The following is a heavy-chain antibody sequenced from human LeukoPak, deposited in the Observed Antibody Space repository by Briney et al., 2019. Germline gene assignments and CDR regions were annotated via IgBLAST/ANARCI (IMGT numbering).Heavy chain of an antibody. J-gene: IGHJ4*02. CDR3: ARSYYYDSSGYYDY. Sequence: MSGGSLRLSCAASGFTFSDYYMSWIRQAPGKGLEWVSYISSSGSTIYYADSVKGRFTISRDNSKNTLYLQMNSLRAEDTAAYYCARSYYYDSSGYYDYWGQGTLVTVSS. CDR1: GFTFSDYY. V-gene: IGHV3-11*04. CDR2: ISSSGSTI. D-gene: IGHD3-22*01.